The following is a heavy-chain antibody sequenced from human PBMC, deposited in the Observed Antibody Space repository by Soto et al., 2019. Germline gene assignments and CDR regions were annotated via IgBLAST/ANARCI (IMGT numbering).Heavy chain of an antibody. V-gene: IGHV1-69*01. CDR3: ARGGVQLELSYFDY. CDR2: IIPIFGTA. J-gene: IGHJ4*02. D-gene: IGHD1-1*01. CDR1: GGTFSSYA. Sequence: QVQLVQSGAEVKKPGSSVKVSCTASGGTFSSYAISWVRQAPGQGLEWMGGIIPIFGTANYAQKFQGRVTITADESTSTAYMELSSLRSEDTAVYYCARGGVQLELSYFDYWGQGTLVTVSS.